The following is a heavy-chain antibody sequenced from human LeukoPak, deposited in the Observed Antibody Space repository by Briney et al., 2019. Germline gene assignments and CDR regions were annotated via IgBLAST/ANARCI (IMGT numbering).Heavy chain of an antibody. Sequence: GGSLRLSCAASGFTVSNNYMSWVRQAPGKGLEWASIIYSGGSTYYADSVKGRFTIARDNSKNTLYLQMDSLRAEDTAVYYCARGSVCSGSSCVDAFDIWGQGTMVTVSS. J-gene: IGHJ3*02. D-gene: IGHD2-15*01. CDR2: IYSGGST. CDR3: ARGSVCSGSSCVDAFDI. V-gene: IGHV3-53*01. CDR1: GFTVSNNY.